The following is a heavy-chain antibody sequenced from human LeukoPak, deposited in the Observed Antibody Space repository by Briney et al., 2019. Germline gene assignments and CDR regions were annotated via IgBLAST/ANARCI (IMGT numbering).Heavy chain of an antibody. D-gene: IGHD3-10*01. CDR2: IYYSGST. Sequence: PSETLSLTCTVSGDSINSSNYYWGWIRQPPGKGLEWIGNIYYSGSTYYKPSLKSRVTISVDTSKNQFSLKLSSVTAADTAVYYCARVRGLWSSYHYFDYWGQGTLVTVSS. CDR3: ARVRGLWSSYHYFDY. J-gene: IGHJ4*02. CDR1: GDSINSSNYY. V-gene: IGHV4-39*01.